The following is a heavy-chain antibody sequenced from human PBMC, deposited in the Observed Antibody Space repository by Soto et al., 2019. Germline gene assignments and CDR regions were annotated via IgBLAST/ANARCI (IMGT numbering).Heavy chain of an antibody. CDR2: VYTSGYT. V-gene: IGHV4-4*07. J-gene: IGHJ5*02. CDR3: ARGRYCRSTSCQPNWFDP. D-gene: IGHD2-2*01. CDR1: GGSISSHF. Sequence: SETLSLTCTVSGGSISSHFYNWIRQPAGKGLEWLGRVYTSGYTDYNPSLRDRISMSVDTSKNQCSLKLTSITAADTAVYYCARGRYCRSTSCQPNWFDPWGQGILVTVS.